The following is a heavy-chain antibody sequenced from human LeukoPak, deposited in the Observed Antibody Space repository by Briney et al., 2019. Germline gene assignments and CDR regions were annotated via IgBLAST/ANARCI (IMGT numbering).Heavy chain of an antibody. V-gene: IGHV3-48*03. Sequence: QPGGSLRLSCAASGFSFSTYEMNWVRLAPGKGLEWVSYISSSGSIMYSADSVKGRFTISRDNAKNSLYLQMNSLRAEDTAIYYCSVQYSSSSVVDYWGQGTLVTVAS. J-gene: IGHJ4*02. CDR1: GFSFSTYE. D-gene: IGHD6-6*01. CDR2: ISSSGSIM. CDR3: SVQYSSSSVVDY.